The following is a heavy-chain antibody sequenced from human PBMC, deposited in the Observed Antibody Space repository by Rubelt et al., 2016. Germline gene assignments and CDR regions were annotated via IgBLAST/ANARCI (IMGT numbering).Heavy chain of an antibody. CDR3: AGGSGWLIDY. Sequence: EVQLVESGGGSVQPGGSLRLSCAASGFTFSTSWMNWVRQAPGKGLEWVANIKKDGSEKYYVDSVKGRFTISRDNAKNSLHLQMNSLRAEDTAVYYCAGGSGWLIDYWGQGTLVTVSS. CDR1: GFTFSTSW. J-gene: IGHJ4*02. V-gene: IGHV3-7*03. CDR2: IKKDGSEK. D-gene: IGHD6-19*01.